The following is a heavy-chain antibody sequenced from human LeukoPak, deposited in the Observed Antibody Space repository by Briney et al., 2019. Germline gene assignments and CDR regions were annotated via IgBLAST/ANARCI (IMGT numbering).Heavy chain of an antibody. Sequence: GASVKVSCETSGYSFSSFGVTWVRQAPGQGLEWVGWISAYDGSTNYAPKFQGKVTMTTDTSTNTAYMELRSLRSDDTAIYYCARTCPMVYCSSSFFDPWGQGTLVTVSS. CDR1: GYSFSSFG. V-gene: IGHV1-18*04. D-gene: IGHD2-2*01. CDR2: ISAYDGST. CDR3: ARTCPMVYCSSSFFDP. J-gene: IGHJ5*02.